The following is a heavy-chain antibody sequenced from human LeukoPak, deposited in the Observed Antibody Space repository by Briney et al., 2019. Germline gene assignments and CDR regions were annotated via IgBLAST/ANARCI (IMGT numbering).Heavy chain of an antibody. J-gene: IGHJ4*02. CDR1: GFTFSSYE. Sequence: GGSLRLSCGASGFTFSSYEMHWVRQPPGKGLEWVSYISSSDSTIYYADSVKGRFTISRDNAKNSLYLQMNSLRAEDTAVYYCARDYGGSSPFDYWGQGTLVTVSS. CDR3: ARDYGGSSPFDY. D-gene: IGHD4-23*01. V-gene: IGHV3-48*03. CDR2: ISSSDSTI.